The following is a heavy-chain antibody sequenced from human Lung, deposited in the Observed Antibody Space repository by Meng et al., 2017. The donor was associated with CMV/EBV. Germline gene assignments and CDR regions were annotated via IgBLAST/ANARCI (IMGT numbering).Heavy chain of an antibody. Sequence: ALGFTFSRYAMGWVRQAPGKGLVWFSAISGSGGSTYYAASVQGRFTISRDNSKNTLYLQMNSLRAEDTAVYYCAKGLSGSYFPFDYWGQGTLVTVSS. CDR3: AKGLSGSYFPFDY. J-gene: IGHJ4*02. V-gene: IGHV3-23*01. D-gene: IGHD1-26*01. CDR1: GFTFSRYA. CDR2: ISGSGGST.